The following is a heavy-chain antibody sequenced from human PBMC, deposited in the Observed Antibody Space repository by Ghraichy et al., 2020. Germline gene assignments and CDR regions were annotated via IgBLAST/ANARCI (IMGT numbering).Heavy chain of an antibody. Sequence: GESLNISCAASGFTFSNYWLHWVRRPAGKGLAWVSRINVDGSSTTYADSVKGRFTISRDNAKNALYLQMNSLRAEDTAVYYCARVPPGDFWFDPWGQGTLVTVSS. D-gene: IGHD2/OR15-2a*01. CDR3: ARVPPGDFWFDP. V-gene: IGHV3-74*03. J-gene: IGHJ5*02. CDR1: GFTFSNYW. CDR2: INVDGSST.